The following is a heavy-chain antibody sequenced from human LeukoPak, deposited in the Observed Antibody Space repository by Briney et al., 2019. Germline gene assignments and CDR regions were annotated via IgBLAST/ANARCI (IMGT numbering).Heavy chain of an antibody. CDR3: VSFYETY. J-gene: IGHJ4*02. D-gene: IGHD2-2*01. CDR1: GFTFSSYA. CDR2: ISYDGSNK. V-gene: IGHV3-30-3*01. Sequence: GRSLRLSCAASGFTFSSYAMHWVRQAPGKGLEWVAVISYDGSNKYYADSVKGRFTISKDNAKNTVYLQMNNLRAEDTAVYYCVSFYETYWGRGTLVTVSS.